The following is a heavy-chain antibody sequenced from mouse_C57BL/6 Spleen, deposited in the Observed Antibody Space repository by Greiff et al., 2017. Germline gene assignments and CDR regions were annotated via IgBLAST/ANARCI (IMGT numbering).Heavy chain of an antibody. Sequence: QVQLKQPGAELVKPGASVKLSCKASGYTFTSYWMQWVKQRPGQGLEWIGEIDPSDSYTNYNQKFKGKATLTVDTSSSTAYMQLSSLTSEDSAVYYWARRHGSRGFWYFDVWGTGTTVTVSS. CDR3: ARRHGSRGFWYFDV. CDR1: GYTFTSYW. V-gene: IGHV1-50*01. D-gene: IGHD1-1*01. CDR2: IDPSDSYT. J-gene: IGHJ1*03.